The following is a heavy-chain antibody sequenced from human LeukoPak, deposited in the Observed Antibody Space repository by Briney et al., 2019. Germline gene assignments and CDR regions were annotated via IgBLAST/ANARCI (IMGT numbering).Heavy chain of an antibody. J-gene: IGHJ3*02. CDR3: ARGPDGYSSSWTGQFDI. CDR1: DGSINGYY. CDR2: MYSGGTT. Sequence: SETLSLTCTLSDGSINGYYWSWIRQPPGKGLDWIGYMYSGGTTNYSPSLKSRVTISEDTSKNQFSLKLTSVTAADTAVYYCARGPDGYSSSWTGQFDIWGQGTMVTVSS. D-gene: IGHD6-13*01. V-gene: IGHV4-59*01.